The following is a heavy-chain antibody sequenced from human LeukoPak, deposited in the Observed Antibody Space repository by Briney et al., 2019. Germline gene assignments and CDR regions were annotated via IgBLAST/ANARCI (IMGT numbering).Heavy chain of an antibody. CDR3: ARWSGMVLVTAIRGASDI. CDR2: IYHSGST. Sequence: SETLSLTCAVSGDSISSNYWWSWIRQPPGKGLEWIGEIYHSGSTNYNPSLKSRVTISVDTSKNQFSLKLSSVTAADTAVYYCARWSGMVLVTAIRGASDISGERKM. V-gene: IGHV4-4*02. D-gene: IGHD2-21*02. CDR1: GDSISSNYW. J-gene: IGHJ3*02.